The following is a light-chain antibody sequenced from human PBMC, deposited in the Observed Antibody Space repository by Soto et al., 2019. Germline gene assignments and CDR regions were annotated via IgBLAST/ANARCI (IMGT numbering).Light chain of an antibody. CDR3: CSYAGSGTDNYV. J-gene: IGLJ1*01. Sequence: QSVLTQPASVSGSPGQSITISCTGTSSDIGTYNLVSWYQHYPGKAPKLMIYEGIKRPSGVSNRFSGSNSGNTAFLTISGLQAEDEADYYCCSYAGSGTDNYVFGSGTKVTVL. CDR1: SSDIGTYNL. V-gene: IGLV2-23*01. CDR2: EGI.